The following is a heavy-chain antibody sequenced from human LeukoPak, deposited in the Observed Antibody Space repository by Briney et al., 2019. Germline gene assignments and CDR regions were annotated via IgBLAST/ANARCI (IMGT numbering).Heavy chain of an antibody. CDR2: IYPGDSDT. Sequence: GESLKISCKGSGYRFTSYWIGWVRQMPGKGLEWMGIIYPGDSDTRYSPSFQGQVTISADKSISTAYLQWSSLKASDTAMYYCARVAVTQYYYDSSGYYLYWGQGTLVTVSS. D-gene: IGHD3-22*01. V-gene: IGHV5-51*01. CDR1: GYRFTSYW. J-gene: IGHJ4*02. CDR3: ARVAVTQYYYDSSGYYLY.